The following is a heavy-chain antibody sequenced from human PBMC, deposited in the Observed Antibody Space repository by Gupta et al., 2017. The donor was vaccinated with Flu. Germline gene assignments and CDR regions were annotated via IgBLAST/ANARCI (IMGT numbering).Heavy chain of an antibody. CDR1: GGSFSGYY. V-gene: IGHV4-34*01. Sequence: QVQLQQWGAGLLKPSETLSLTCAVYGGSFSGYYWSWIRQPPGKGLEWIGEINHSGSTNYNPSLKSRVTISVDTSKNQFSLKLSSVTAADTAVYYCARGRIAAGFDYWGQGTLVTVSS. CDR3: ARGRIAAGFDY. CDR2: INHSGST. D-gene: IGHD6-6*01. J-gene: IGHJ4*02.